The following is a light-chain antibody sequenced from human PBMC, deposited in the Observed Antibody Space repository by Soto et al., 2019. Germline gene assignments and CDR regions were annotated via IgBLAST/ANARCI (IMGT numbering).Light chain of an antibody. CDR2: GAS. Sequence: EIVMTQSPATLSVSPGERATLSCRASQSISSKLAWYQQRPGQAPRLLTYGASTRATGVPVRFRGSGSGTEFTLTISGLQSEDFAVYCCQQYDKWPPTFGGGTKVDIK. CDR1: QSISSK. V-gene: IGKV3-15*01. CDR3: QQYDKWPPT. J-gene: IGKJ4*01.